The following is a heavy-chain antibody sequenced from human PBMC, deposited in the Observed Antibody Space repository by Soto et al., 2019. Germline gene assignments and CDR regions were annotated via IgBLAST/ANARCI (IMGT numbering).Heavy chain of an antibody. CDR1: GGSISSYY. D-gene: IGHD3-22*01. Sequence: SETLSLTCTVSGGSISSYYWSWIRQPPGKGLEWIGYIYYSGSTNYNPSLKSRVTISVDTSKNQFSLKLSSVTAADTAVYYCARLKLMYYYDSSGYFYWGQGTLVTVSS. V-gene: IGHV4-59*08. CDR3: ARLKLMYYYDSSGYFY. CDR2: IYYSGST. J-gene: IGHJ4*02.